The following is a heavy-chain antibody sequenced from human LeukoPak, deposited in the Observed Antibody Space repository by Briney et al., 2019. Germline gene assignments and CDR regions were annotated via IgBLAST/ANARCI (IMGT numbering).Heavy chain of an antibody. CDR2: IKQDGSEK. D-gene: IGHD5-18*01. V-gene: IGHV3-7*01. CDR3: ARGAPDTVDFDY. J-gene: IGHJ4*02. Sequence: GGSLRLSCAATGFTFSSYWMSWVRQAPGKGLEWVANIKQDGSEKYYVDSVKGRFIISRDDAKNSLYLQMNSLRAEDTAVYYCARGAPDTVDFDYWGQGTLVTVSS. CDR1: GFTFSSYW.